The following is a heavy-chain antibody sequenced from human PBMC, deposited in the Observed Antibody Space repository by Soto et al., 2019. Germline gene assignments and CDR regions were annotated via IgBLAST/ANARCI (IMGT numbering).Heavy chain of an antibody. CDR3: ARDDAAAGTNDAFDI. D-gene: IGHD6-13*01. J-gene: IGHJ3*02. CDR2: INYSGST. V-gene: IGHV4-34*01. CDR1: GGSITGYS. Sequence: SEPLSLTCAVCGGSITGYSWSCIRKPPGKGLEWIGEINYSGSTNYNPSLKSRVTISVDTSKNQFSLKLSSVTAADTAVYYCARDDAAAGTNDAFDIWGQGTMVTVSS.